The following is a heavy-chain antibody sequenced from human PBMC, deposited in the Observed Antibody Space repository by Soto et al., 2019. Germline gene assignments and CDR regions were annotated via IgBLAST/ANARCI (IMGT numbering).Heavy chain of an antibody. CDR1: GGSISSGGYY. V-gene: IGHV4-31*03. Sequence: SETLSLTCTVSGGSISSGGYYWSWIRQHPGKGLEWIGYIYYSGSTYYNPSLKSRVTISVDTSKNQFSLKLSSVTAADTAVYYCAQGGEQLWSIDYWGQGTLVTVSS. J-gene: IGHJ4*02. CDR2: IYYSGST. D-gene: IGHD5-18*01. CDR3: AQGGEQLWSIDY.